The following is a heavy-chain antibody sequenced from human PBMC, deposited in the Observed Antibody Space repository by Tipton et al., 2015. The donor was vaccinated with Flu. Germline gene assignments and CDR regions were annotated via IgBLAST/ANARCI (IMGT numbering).Heavy chain of an antibody. CDR3: VRAIGAAGSR. J-gene: IGHJ4*02. CDR2: INEYGGEK. CDR1: GFTLSSYW. Sequence: SLRLSCAASGFTLSSYWMSWVRQAPGKGLEWVANINEYGGEKYYVDSVKGRFTISRDNAKNSLYLQMHSLRVEDTAVYYCVRAIGAAGSRWGQGTLVTVSS. D-gene: IGHD6-13*01. V-gene: IGHV3-7*01.